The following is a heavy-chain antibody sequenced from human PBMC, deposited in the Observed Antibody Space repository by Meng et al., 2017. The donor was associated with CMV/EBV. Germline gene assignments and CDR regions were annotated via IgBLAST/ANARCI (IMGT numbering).Heavy chain of an antibody. Sequence: SGYTFTGYYMHWVRQAPGQGLEWMGWINPNSGGTNYAQKFQGRVTMTRDTSISTAYMELSRLRSDDTAVYYCAREPLLSSSDSYYFDYWGQGTLVTVSS. CDR2: INPNSGGT. CDR1: GYTFTGYY. D-gene: IGHD6-6*01. CDR3: AREPLLSSSDSYYFDY. J-gene: IGHJ4*02. V-gene: IGHV1-2*02.